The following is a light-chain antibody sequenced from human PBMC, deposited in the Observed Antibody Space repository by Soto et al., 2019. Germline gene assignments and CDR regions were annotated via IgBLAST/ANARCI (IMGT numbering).Light chain of an antibody. CDR2: VAS. V-gene: IGKV1-39*01. Sequence: DIQMTQSPSSLSASVGDRATITCRASQSISNYLNWYQQKPGKAPNLLIYVASSLQSGVPSRFSGSGSGTDFTLTISSLQPEDFATYYCQQSYSTPWTFGLGTMVDIK. CDR1: QSISNY. CDR3: QQSYSTPWT. J-gene: IGKJ1*01.